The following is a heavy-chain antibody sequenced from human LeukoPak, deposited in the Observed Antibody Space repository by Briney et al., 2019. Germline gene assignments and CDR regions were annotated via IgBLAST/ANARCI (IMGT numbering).Heavy chain of an antibody. J-gene: IGHJ4*02. V-gene: IGHV3-7*04. CDR1: GFTFRSYE. CDR3: AKDSSANY. D-gene: IGHD3-10*01. CDR2: IKQDGSEK. Sequence: GGSLRLSCAASGFTFRSYEMNWVRQAPGKGLEWVANIKQDGSEKYYVDSVKGRFTISRDNAKNSLYLQMNSLRAEDTAVYYCAKDSSANYWGQGTLVTVSS.